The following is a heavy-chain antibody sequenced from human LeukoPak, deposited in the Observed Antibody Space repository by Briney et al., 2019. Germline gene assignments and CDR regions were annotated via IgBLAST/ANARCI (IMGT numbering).Heavy chain of an antibody. J-gene: IGHJ4*02. D-gene: IGHD3-22*01. CDR2: INPNSGGT. CDR3: ARDVGYYDSSGYYVPTYFDY. Sequence: ASVKVCCKASGYTFTGCYMHWVRPAPGQGLGWMRWINPNSGGTNYAQKFQGWVTMTRDTSISTAYMELSRLRSDDTAVYYCARDVGYYDSSGYYVPTYFDYWGQGTLVTVSS. CDR1: GYTFTGCY. V-gene: IGHV1-2*04.